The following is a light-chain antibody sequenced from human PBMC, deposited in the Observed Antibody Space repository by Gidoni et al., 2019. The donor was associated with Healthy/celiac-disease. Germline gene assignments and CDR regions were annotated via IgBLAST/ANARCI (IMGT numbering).Light chain of an antibody. V-gene: IGKV3-20*01. Sequence: VLTQSPATLSVSSGERATLSCRASQSVSSSYLAWDQQKPGQAPRLVIYGAASRATGIPDRFSVSGSGTDFTLTISRLEPEDFAVYYCQQYGSSLTWTFGQGTKVEIK. CDR1: QSVSSSY. J-gene: IGKJ1*01. CDR2: GAA. CDR3: QQYGSSLTWT.